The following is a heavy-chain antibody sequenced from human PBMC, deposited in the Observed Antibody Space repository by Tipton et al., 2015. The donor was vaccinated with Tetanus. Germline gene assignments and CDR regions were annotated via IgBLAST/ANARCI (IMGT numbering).Heavy chain of an antibody. J-gene: IGHJ3*01. CDR1: GYAFGSYS. V-gene: IGHV1-8*01. Sequence: QLVQSGPEVKKPGASVKVSCKASGYAFGSYSLNWVRQASGQGLEWLGYMGPSSGRATYGQKFQGRVTMTSDITNTTAYMELRNLKSDDTAVYYCARGRGRGAFDLWGQGTMVTVSS. CDR3: ARGRGRGAFDL. CDR2: MGPSSGRA. D-gene: IGHD2-15*01.